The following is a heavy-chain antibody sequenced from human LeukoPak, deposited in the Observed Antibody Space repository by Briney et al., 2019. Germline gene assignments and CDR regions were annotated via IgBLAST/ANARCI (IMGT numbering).Heavy chain of an antibody. CDR3: ARDGGIAAAAVIGGIYSYGMDV. CDR1: GGTFSIYV. D-gene: IGHD6-13*01. Sequence: GASVKVSCKASGGTFSIYVISWVRQAPGQGLEWMGGIIPIFGTANYAQKFQGRVTITADESTSTAYMELSSLRSEDTAVYYCARDGGIAAAAVIGGIYSYGMDVWGQGTTVTVSS. CDR2: IIPIFGTA. V-gene: IGHV1-69*01. J-gene: IGHJ6*02.